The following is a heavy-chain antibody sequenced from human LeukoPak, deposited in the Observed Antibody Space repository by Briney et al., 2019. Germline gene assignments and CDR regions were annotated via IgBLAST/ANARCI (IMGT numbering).Heavy chain of an antibody. D-gene: IGHD3-10*01. CDR1: GVSFTSFY. J-gene: IGHJ4*02. Sequence: SETLSLTCTVSGVSFTSFYWSWIRQPAGKGLEWIGRFFSSGNTNYNPSFKSRASISVHNSKNQFSLELTSVTAADRAVYCCARYSGIYGHDYWGGGTLVSVSS. CDR3: ARYSGIYGHDY. CDR2: FFSSGNT. V-gene: IGHV4-4*07.